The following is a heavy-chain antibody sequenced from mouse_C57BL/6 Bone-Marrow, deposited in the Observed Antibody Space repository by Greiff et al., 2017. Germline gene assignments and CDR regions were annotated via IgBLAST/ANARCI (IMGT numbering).Heavy chain of an antibody. J-gene: IGHJ2*01. Sequence: QVHVKQPGAELVKPGASVKLSCKASGYTFTSYWMHWVKQRPGQGLEWIGMIHPNSGSTNYNEKFKSKATLTVDKSSSTAYMQLSSLTSEDSAVYYCARSWDYGYDGGDFDYWGQGTTLTVSS. CDR1: GYTFTSYW. CDR3: ARSWDYGYDGGDFDY. V-gene: IGHV1-64*01. CDR2: IHPNSGST. D-gene: IGHD2-2*01.